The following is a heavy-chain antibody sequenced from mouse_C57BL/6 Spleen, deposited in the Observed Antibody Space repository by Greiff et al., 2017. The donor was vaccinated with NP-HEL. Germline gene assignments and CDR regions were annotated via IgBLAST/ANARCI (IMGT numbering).Heavy chain of an antibody. Sequence: EVQLQQSVAELVRPGASVKLSCTASGFNIKNTYMHWVKQRPEQGLEWIGWIDPENGDTEYASKFQGKATITADTSSNTAYLQLSSLTSEDTAVYYCTTYGIFAYWGQGTLVTVSA. CDR2: IDPENGDT. CDR3: TTYGIFAY. V-gene: IGHV14-4*01. J-gene: IGHJ3*01. D-gene: IGHD2-1*01. CDR1: GFNIKNTY.